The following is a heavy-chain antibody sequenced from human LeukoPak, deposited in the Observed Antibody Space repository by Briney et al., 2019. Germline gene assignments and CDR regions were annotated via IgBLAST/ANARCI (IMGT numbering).Heavy chain of an antibody. V-gene: IGHV1-69*05. D-gene: IGHD6-19*01. J-gene: IGHJ4*02. Sequence: ASVKVSCKASGGTFSSYAISWVRQAPGQGLEWMGRIIPIFGTANYAQKFQGRVTITTDESTSTAYMELSSLRSEDTAMYYCAKTHSSGWYDDTYFDYWGQGTLVTVSS. CDR2: IIPIFGTA. CDR3: AKTHSSGWYDDTYFDY. CDR1: GGTFSSYA.